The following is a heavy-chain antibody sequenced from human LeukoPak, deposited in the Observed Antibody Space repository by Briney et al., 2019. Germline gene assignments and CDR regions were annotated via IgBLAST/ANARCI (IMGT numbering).Heavy chain of an antibody. CDR3: ARDPGYCSTTSCPRDY. CDR2: INTYNGNT. D-gene: IGHD2-2*01. J-gene: IGHJ4*02. Sequence: ASVKVSCKPSGYIFTSYGISWVRQAPGQGLEWMGWINTYNGNTNYAQQLQGRVTMTTDTSTTTDYMELRSLRSDDTAVYYCARDPGYCSTTSCPRDYWGQGTLVTDSS. V-gene: IGHV1-18*01. CDR1: GYIFTSYG.